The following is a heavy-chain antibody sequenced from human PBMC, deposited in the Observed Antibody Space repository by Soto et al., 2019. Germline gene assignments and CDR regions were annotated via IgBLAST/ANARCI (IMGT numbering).Heavy chain of an antibody. Sequence: GDSLKISCKGSGYSSTSYWLSWVRQIPGNGLEWMARTDPSDSYNNYSPSFQGNVTISAEKSISNACLQWSSLKASDTAMYYCARQKVVXXAXIIYYYYGMDVWGQGTTVTVSS. D-gene: IGHD2-2*01. CDR2: TDPSDSYN. CDR3: ARQKVVXXAXIIYYYYGMDV. V-gene: IGHV5-10-1*01. CDR1: GYSSTSYW. J-gene: IGHJ6*02.